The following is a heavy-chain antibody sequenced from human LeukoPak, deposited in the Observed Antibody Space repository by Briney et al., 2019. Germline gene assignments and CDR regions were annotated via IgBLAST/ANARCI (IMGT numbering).Heavy chain of an antibody. Sequence: PSETLSLTCTVSGGSFSSGIYYWSWIRQPAGKGLEWIGYIYYSGSTNYNPSLKSRVTISVDTSKNQFSLKLSSVTAADTAVYYCARRYDTSSAPGAFDIWGQGTMVTVSS. CDR2: IYYSGST. J-gene: IGHJ3*02. D-gene: IGHD3-9*01. CDR3: ARRYDTSSAPGAFDI. CDR1: GGSFSSGIYY. V-gene: IGHV4-61*10.